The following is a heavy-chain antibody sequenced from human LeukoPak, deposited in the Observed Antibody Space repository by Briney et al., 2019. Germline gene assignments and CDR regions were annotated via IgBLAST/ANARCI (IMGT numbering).Heavy chain of an antibody. J-gene: IGHJ4*02. CDR2: SSPYNGAT. D-gene: IGHD6-19*01. V-gene: IGHV1-18*01. CDR1: GYEFTGVS. Sequence: ASVKLSCNGSGYEFTGVSITGVRRGPGQGLEWMGWSSPYNGATRNAQKCEGRVAMTKDSSTTTAYMKWRGLRFKDTAVYSCARAGSGSGWYFDYRGQGTLGTVSS. CDR3: ARAGSGSGWYFDY.